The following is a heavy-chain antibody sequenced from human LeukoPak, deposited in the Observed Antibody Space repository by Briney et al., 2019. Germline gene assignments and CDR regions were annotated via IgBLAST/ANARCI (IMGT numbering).Heavy chain of an antibody. V-gene: IGHV3-33*01. CDR3: AREITMVRGADWFDP. CDR1: GLTFSSYG. J-gene: IGHJ5*02. CDR2: IWYDGSNK. D-gene: IGHD3-10*01. Sequence: GGSLRLSCAASGLTFSSYGMHWVRQAPGKGLEWVAVIWYDGSNKYYADSVKGRFTISRDNSKNTLYLQMNSLRAEDTAVYYCAREITMVRGADWFDPWGPGTLVTVSS.